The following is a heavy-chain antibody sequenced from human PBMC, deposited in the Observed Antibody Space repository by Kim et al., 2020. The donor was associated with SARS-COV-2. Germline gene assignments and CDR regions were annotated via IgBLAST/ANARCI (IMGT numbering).Heavy chain of an antibody. Sequence: ASVKVSCKVSGYTLTELSMHWVRQAPGKGLEWMGGFDPEDGETIYAQKFRGRVTMTEDTSTDTAYMELSSLRSEDTAVYYCATGTPLKDIVVVPAAMLYYYGMDVWGQGTTVTVSS. CDR3: ATGTPLKDIVVVPAAMLYYYGMDV. J-gene: IGHJ6*02. V-gene: IGHV1-24*01. D-gene: IGHD2-2*01. CDR1: GYTLTELS. CDR2: FDPEDGET.